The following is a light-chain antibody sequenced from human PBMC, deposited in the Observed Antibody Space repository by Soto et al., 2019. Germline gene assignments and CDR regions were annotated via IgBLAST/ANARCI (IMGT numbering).Light chain of an antibody. CDR2: DAS. J-gene: IGKJ1*01. CDR3: QHVST. Sequence: DIQMTQSPSTLSASVGDRVTITCRASQSISSWLAWYQQKPGKAPKLLIYDASSLESGVPSRFSGSGSGTEFTLTISSLQPDDFATYYCQHVSTFGPGTKVEIK. V-gene: IGKV1-5*01. CDR1: QSISSW.